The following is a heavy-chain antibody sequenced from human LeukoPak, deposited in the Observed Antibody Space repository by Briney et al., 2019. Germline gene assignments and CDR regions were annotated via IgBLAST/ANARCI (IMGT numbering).Heavy chain of an antibody. Sequence: SETLSLTCTVSGGSISSYYWSWIRQPAGKGLEWIGRIYTSGSTNYNPSLKSRVTMSVDTSKNQFSLKLSSVTAADTAVYYCARASYCSSTSCHHPFDYWGQGTLVTVSS. J-gene: IGHJ4*02. V-gene: IGHV4-4*07. CDR1: GGSISSYY. CDR3: ARASYCSSTSCHHPFDY. CDR2: IYTSGST. D-gene: IGHD2-2*01.